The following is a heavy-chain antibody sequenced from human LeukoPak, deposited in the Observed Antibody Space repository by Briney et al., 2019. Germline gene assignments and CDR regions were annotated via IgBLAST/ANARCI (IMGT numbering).Heavy chain of an antibody. Sequence: PGGSLRLSCAASGFTFSSYALTWVRQAPGKGPEWVCTISNNGGSTFYADSVRARFTISRDNSKSILFLQMNSLRAEDTALYYCARSYTVSGTRYFDPWGQGTQVTVSS. V-gene: IGHV3-23*01. D-gene: IGHD6-19*01. J-gene: IGHJ5*02. CDR3: ARSYTVSGTRYFDP. CDR1: GFTFSSYA. CDR2: ISNNGGST.